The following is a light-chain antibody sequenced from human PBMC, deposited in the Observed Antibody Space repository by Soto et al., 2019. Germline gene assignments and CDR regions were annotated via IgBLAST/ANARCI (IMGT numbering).Light chain of an antibody. J-gene: IGLJ2*01. CDR2: NTN. CDR1: TGAVTSRFY. CDR3: LLYYGGARV. V-gene: IGLV7-43*01. Sequence: QAVVTQEPSLTVSPGGTVTLTCASSTGAVTSRFYPNWFQQKPGQAPRPLIYNTNNKHSWTPARFSGSLLGGKAALTLSGVQPEDEAEYYCLLYYGGARVFGGGTQLTVL.